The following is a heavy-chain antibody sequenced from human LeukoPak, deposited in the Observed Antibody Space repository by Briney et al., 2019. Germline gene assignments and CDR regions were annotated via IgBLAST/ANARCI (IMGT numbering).Heavy chain of an antibody. CDR2: INPNSGGT. J-gene: IGHJ4*02. D-gene: IGHD5-24*01. V-gene: IGHV1-2*02. CDR3: ARDGDGYQ. CDR1: GYTFTGYY. Sequence: GASVKVSCKASGYTFTGYYMHWVRQAPGQGLEWMGWINPNSGGTNYAQNFQGRVTMTSDTSITTAYMELSRLTSDDTAVYYCARDGDGYQWGQGTPVTVSS.